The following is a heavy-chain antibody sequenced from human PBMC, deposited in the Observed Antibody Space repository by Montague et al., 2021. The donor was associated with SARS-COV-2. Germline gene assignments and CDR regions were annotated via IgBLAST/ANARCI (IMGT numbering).Heavy chain of an antibody. D-gene: IGHD5-18*01. CDR1: GFSLSTSGMC. CDR2: IDWDDDK. J-gene: IGHJ5*02. CDR3: ARTYGDTAMVDWFDP. V-gene: IGHV2-70*01. Sequence: PALVNPTQTLTLTCTFSGFSLSTSGMCVSWIRQPPGKALEWLALIDWDDDKYYSTSLKTRLTISKDTSKNQVVLTMTNMDPVDTATYYCARTYGDTAMVDWFDPWGQGTLVTVSS.